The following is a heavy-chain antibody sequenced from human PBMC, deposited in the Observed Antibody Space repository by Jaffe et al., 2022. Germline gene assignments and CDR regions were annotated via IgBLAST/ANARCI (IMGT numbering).Heavy chain of an antibody. CDR3: ARHYILYYGSGLGNYYFDY. Sequence: QVQLQESGPGLVKPSETLSLTCAVSGYSISSGYYWGWIRQPPGKGLEWIGSIYHSGSTYYNPSLKSRVTISVDTSKNQFSLKLSSVTAADTAVYYCARHYILYYGSGLGNYYFDYWGQGTLVTVSS. J-gene: IGHJ4*02. CDR2: IYHSGST. D-gene: IGHD3-10*01. CDR1: GYSISSGYY. V-gene: IGHV4-38-2*01.